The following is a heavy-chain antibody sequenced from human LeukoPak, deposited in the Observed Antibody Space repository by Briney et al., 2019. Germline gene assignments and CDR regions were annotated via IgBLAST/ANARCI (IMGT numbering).Heavy chain of an antibody. Sequence: GASVKVSCKASGFTFTNYYMHWVRQAPGQGLEWMGLINPNGRSTSYPQKFQSRVTMTRDTSTSTVYMELSSLRSEDTAVYYCARGPSGAFDIWGQGTMVTVSS. V-gene: IGHV1-46*01. CDR1: GFTFTNYY. CDR3: ARGPSGAFDI. CDR2: INPNGRST. J-gene: IGHJ3*02.